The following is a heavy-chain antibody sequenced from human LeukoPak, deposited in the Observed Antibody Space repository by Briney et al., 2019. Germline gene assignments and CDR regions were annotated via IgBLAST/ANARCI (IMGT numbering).Heavy chain of an antibody. CDR2: INQSGST. CDR1: VGSFSGYY. D-gene: IGHD7-27*01. J-gene: IGHJ4*02. V-gene: IGHV4-34*01. CDR3: ASGNKLGTIDY. Sequence: PSETLSLTFSVYVGSFSGYYGSSIRQPPGKGLELIGEINQSGSTNYNPSLKSRVTISVDTSKNQFSLKLSSVTAADTAVYYCASGNKLGTIDYWGQGTLVTVSS.